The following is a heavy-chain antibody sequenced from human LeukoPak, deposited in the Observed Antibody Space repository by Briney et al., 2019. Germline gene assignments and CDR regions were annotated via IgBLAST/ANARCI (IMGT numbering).Heavy chain of an antibody. D-gene: IGHD2-8*01. V-gene: IGHV5-51*01. CDR3: AGLDGDGVDWFDH. CDR2: IYPGDSDT. Sequence: GASLQISCEGSGSLFTSYWIGWGRQLPGKGLEWMGIIYPGDSDTRYSPSFQGQVTISADKSISTAYLQWSSLKASDTAMYYCAGLDGDGVDWFDHWGQGTLVTVSS. J-gene: IGHJ5*02. CDR1: GSLFTSYW.